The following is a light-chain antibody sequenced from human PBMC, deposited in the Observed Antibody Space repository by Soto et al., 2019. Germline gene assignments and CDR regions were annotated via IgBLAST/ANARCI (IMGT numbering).Light chain of an antibody. Sequence: HSVPTQLASASWSPGHSIAIACTGTSSDVGGYKSVSWYQQHPGKAPKLLIYEDRNRPSGVSNRFSGSKSGSTASLTLSGLQSEEEAEYYCCSSAGGTNYVFGTGTKVTXL. CDR3: CSSAGGTNYV. J-gene: IGLJ1*01. CDR1: SSDVGGYKS. V-gene: IGLV2-14*01. CDR2: EDR.